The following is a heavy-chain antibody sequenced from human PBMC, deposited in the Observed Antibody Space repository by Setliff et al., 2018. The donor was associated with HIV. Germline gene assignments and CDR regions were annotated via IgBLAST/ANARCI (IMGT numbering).Heavy chain of an antibody. J-gene: IGHJ6*03. CDR1: GLTFSNAW. Sequence: GGSLRLSCAASGLTFSNAWMNWVRQAPGKGLEWVGRIKSKSDGGTKDYAAHVKGRFTISRDDSKNTLSLQMNSLKIEDTAVYYCTTRAVPSRWGELQFLERYYYSMDVWGKGTTVTVSS. D-gene: IGHD3-3*01. V-gene: IGHV3-15*01. CDR2: IKSKSDGGTK. CDR3: TTRAVPSRWGELQFLERYYYSMDV.